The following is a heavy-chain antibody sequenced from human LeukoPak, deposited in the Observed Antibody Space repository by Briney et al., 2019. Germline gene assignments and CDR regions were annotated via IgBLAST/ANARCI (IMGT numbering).Heavy chain of an antibody. V-gene: IGHV4-39*01. D-gene: IGHD3-10*01. CDR3: ARHPCYYGSGSYFDY. CDR2: IYYSGST. J-gene: IGHJ4*02. Sequence: PSETPSLTCTVSGGSISSGDYYWSWIRQPPGKGLEWIANIYYSGSTYYNPSLKSRVTISVDKSKNQFSLKLSSVTAADTAVYYCARHPCYYGSGSYFDYWGQGTLVTVSS. CDR1: GGSISSGDYY.